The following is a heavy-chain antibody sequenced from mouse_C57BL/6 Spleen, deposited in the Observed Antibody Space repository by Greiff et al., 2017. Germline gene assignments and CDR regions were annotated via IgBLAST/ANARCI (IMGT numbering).Heavy chain of an antibody. CDR3: ARYGYDRVYYYAMDY. J-gene: IGHJ4*01. CDR2: IRNKANGYTT. V-gene: IGHV7-3*01. D-gene: IGHD2-2*01. Sequence: VQLKESGGGLVQPGGSLSLSCAASGFTFTDYYMSWVRQPPGKALEWLGFIRNKANGYTTEYSASVKGRFTISRDNSQSILYLQMNALRAEDSATYYCARYGYDRVYYYAMDYWGQGTSVTVSS. CDR1: GFTFTDYY.